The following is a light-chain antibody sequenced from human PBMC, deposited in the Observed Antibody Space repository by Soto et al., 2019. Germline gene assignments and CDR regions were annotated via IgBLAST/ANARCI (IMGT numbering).Light chain of an antibody. CDR2: EVN. CDR1: SRDVGAYIY. V-gene: IGLV2-14*03. CDR3: SSYSDSDTKV. J-gene: IGLJ1*01. Sequence: QSVLTQPASVSGSPGQSITISCGGTSRDVGAYIYVSWYQQYPGKAPKLIIYEVNNRPSGVSGRFSGSKSDTTAYLTISGLQAEDEADYYCSSYSDSDTKVFGTGTKVTVL.